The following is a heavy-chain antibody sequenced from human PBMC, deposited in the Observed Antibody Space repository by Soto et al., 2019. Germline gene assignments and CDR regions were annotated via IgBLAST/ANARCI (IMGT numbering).Heavy chain of an antibody. Sequence: EASVKVSCKASGHTFTSYGISWVRQAPGQRLEWMGWISAYNGNTNYAQKFQGRVTITRDTSASTAYMELSSLRSEDTAVYYCARGGSLYWYFDLWGRGTLVTVS. V-gene: IGHV1-18*01. CDR1: GHTFTSYG. J-gene: IGHJ2*01. CDR2: ISAYNGNT. D-gene: IGHD1-26*01. CDR3: ARGGSLYWYFDL.